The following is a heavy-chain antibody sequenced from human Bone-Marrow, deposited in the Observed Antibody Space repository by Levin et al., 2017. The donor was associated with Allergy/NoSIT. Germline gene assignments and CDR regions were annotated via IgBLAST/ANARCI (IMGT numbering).Heavy chain of an antibody. Sequence: SQTLSLTCTVSGGSISSSSYYWGWIRQPPGKGLEWIGSIYYSGSTYYNPSLKSRVTISVDTSKNQFSLKLSSVTAADTAVYYCARDPSVGYCDYWGQGTLVTVSS. V-gene: IGHV4-39*07. J-gene: IGHJ4*02. CDR1: GGSISSSSYY. CDR2: IYYSGST. CDR3: ARDPSVGYCDY. D-gene: IGHD2-21*02.